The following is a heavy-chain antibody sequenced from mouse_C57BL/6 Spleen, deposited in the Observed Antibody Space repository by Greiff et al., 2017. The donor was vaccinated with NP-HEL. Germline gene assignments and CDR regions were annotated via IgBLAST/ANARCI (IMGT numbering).Heavy chain of an antibody. D-gene: IGHD3-1*01. CDR3: ARSGSHAWDY. CDR2: INPGSGGT. CDR1: GYAFTNYL. V-gene: IGHV1-54*01. Sequence: QVQLQQSGAELVRPGTSVKVSCKASGYAFTNYLIEWVKQRPGQGLEWIGVINPGSGGTNYNEKFKGKATLTADKSSSTAYMQLSSLTSEDSAVYFCARSGSHAWDYWGQGTSVTVSS. J-gene: IGHJ4*01.